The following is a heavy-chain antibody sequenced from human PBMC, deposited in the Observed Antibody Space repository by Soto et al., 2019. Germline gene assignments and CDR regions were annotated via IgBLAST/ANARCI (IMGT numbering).Heavy chain of an antibody. CDR1: GYIFANYA. Sequence: ASVKVSCKASGYIFANYAMQWVRQAPGQGLEWMGYINPGNGNTKYSQKFQGRLTISRDTSANTVYMDLSSLTSKDTAIYYCARVVKHFSGSGDTWFDPWGQGPQVTVSS. J-gene: IGHJ5*02. D-gene: IGHD3-10*01. CDR3: ARVVKHFSGSGDTWFDP. V-gene: IGHV1-3*01. CDR2: INPGNGNT.